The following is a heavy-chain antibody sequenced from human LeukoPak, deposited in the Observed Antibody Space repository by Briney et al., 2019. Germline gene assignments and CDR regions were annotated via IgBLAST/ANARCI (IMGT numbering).Heavy chain of an antibody. Sequence: TPSETLSLTCTVSGGSISSGSYYWSWIRQPAGKGLEWIGYIYYSGITNYNPSLKSRVTISVDTSKNQFSLKLSSVTAADTAVYYCARVDFMAHYYYYYMDVWGKGTTVTVSS. CDR1: GGSISSGSYY. V-gene: IGHV4-61*10. D-gene: IGHD3/OR15-3a*01. CDR3: ARVDFMAHYYYYYMDV. J-gene: IGHJ6*03. CDR2: IYYSGIT.